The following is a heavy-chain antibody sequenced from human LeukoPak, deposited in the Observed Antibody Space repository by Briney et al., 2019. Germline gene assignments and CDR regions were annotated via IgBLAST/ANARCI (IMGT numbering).Heavy chain of an antibody. V-gene: IGHV4-31*03. CDR2: IYFSGST. CDR3: ARRAPFSNWFDP. D-gene: IGHD2-2*01. J-gene: IGHJ5*02. CDR1: GASITNDDYY. Sequence: SETLSLTCTVSGASITNDDYYWSWIRQHPGKGLEWIGYIYFSGSTYYNPTLKSRASVSVDTSKSQFSLRLTSVTAADTAVYYRARRAPFSNWFDPWGQGTLVIVSS.